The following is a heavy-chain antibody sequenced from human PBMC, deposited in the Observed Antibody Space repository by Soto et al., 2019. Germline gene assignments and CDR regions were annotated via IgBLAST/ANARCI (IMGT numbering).Heavy chain of an antibody. Sequence: QVQLVESGGGVVQPGRSLRLSCAASGFTFGSFAMHWVRQAPGKGLEWVARVSDDGVTKYYADSVTGRFTISRDNSKNTLYLEMNSLRTEDTAVYYGYSSGWWGQGTLVTVSS. V-gene: IGHV3-30*04. J-gene: IGHJ4*02. CDR2: VSDDGVTK. CDR1: GFTFGSFA. D-gene: IGHD6-19*01. CDR3: YSSGW.